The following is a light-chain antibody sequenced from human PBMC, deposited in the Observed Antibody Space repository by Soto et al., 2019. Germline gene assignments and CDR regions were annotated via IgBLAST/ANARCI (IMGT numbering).Light chain of an antibody. CDR2: KTS. CDR1: HYVSSS. V-gene: IGKV1-5*03. J-gene: IGKJ1*01. Sequence: DIQMTQSPSTLSAFVGERVTITCRASHYVSSSLAWYQQKPGKAPKLMIYKTSILESGVPSRFSGSASGTEFTLSISNLQPDDFATYWCQQYHTYPWTFGQGTNVDIK. CDR3: QQYHTYPWT.